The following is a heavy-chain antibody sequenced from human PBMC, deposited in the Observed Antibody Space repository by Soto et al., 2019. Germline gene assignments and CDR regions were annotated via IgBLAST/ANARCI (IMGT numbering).Heavy chain of an antibody. CDR3: ARHVPAAGYYYGMTS. J-gene: IGHJ6*02. CDR1: GGTFSSYA. CDR2: IIPIFGTA. Sequence: SVKVSCKASGGTFSSYAISWVRQAPGQGLEWMGGIIPIFGTANYAQKFQGRVTITADESTSTAYMELSSLRSEDTAVYYCARHVPAAGYYYGMTSGAKGPRSPSP. D-gene: IGHD2-2*01. V-gene: IGHV1-69*13.